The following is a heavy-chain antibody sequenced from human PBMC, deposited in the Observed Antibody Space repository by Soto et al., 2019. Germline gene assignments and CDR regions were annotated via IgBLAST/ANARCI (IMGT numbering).Heavy chain of an antibody. CDR3: AMLGGWSGGSNDMDV. V-gene: IGHV3-72*01. CDR2: IRRKANSYTT. D-gene: IGHD6-19*01. Sequence: EVQLVESGGGLVQPGGSLRLSCAASGLIFSDYHMDWVRQAPGKGLEWVGRIRRKANSYTTEYAESVKGRFTISRDDSKDSLYFQMNSLKTEDTDVYYCAMLGGWSGGSNDMDVWGQATTVAVS. CDR1: GLIFSDYH. J-gene: IGHJ6*02.